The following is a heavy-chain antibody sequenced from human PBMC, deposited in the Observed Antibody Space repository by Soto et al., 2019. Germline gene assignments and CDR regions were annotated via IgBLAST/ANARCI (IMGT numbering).Heavy chain of an antibody. V-gene: IGHV3-23*01. CDR2: ISGSGYST. J-gene: IGHJ4*02. CDR3: ARFYGNEWQYYYFDY. D-gene: IGHD3-3*01. Sequence: EVQVLESGGDLIQPGGSLRLACAASGFIFSDYSMSWVRQAPGKGLEWVSGISGSGYSTYYADSVRARFTISRDNSKNTLCLQMTILRAEDTAVYYCARFYGNEWQYYYFDYWGQGTLVTVSS. CDR1: GFIFSDYS.